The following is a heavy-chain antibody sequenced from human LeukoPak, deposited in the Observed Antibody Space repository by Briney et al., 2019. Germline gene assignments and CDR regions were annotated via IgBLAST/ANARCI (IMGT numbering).Heavy chain of an antibody. Sequence: SETLSLTCAVYGGSFSGYYWSWIRQPPGKGLEWIGYIYYSGSTNYNPSLKSRVTISVDTSKNQFSLKLSSVTAADTAVYYCARVDYYDSSGVGAFDIWGQGTMVTVSS. CDR2: IYYSGST. CDR1: GGSFSGYY. CDR3: ARVDYYDSSGVGAFDI. J-gene: IGHJ3*02. D-gene: IGHD3-22*01. V-gene: IGHV4-59*01.